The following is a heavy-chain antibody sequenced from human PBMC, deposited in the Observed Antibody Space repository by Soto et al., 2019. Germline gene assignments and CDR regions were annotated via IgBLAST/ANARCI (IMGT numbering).Heavy chain of an antibody. CDR3: ARGRGECSGGSCYYPRAYNWFDP. D-gene: IGHD2-15*01. CDR1: GGSFSGYY. V-gene: IGHV4-34*01. J-gene: IGHJ5*02. Sequence: QVQLQQWGAGLLKPSETLSLTCAVYGGSFSGYYWSWIRQPPGKGLEWIGEINHRGSTNYNPSPKSSVTTSVDTSKNKLSLKLSSVTAADTAVYYCARGRGECSGGSCYYPRAYNWFDPWGQGTLVTVSS. CDR2: INHRGST.